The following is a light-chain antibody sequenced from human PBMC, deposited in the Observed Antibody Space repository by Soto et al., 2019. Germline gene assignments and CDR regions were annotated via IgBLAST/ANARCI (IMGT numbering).Light chain of an antibody. Sequence: QSALTQPASVSGSPGQSITISCTGSSSDIGYYNYVSWYQHHPGKAPQLIIFDVVNRPSGVSNRFSGSNSGNTASLTIFGLQAEDEADYYCLSYTSTTMYVFGTGTKLTVL. V-gene: IGLV2-14*03. CDR1: SSDIGYYNY. J-gene: IGLJ1*01. CDR3: LSYTSTTMYV. CDR2: DVV.